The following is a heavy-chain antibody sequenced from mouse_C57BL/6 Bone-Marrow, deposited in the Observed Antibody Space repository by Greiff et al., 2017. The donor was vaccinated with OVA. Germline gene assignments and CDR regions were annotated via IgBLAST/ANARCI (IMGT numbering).Heavy chain of an antibody. J-gene: IGHJ3*01. Sequence: EVQRVESGPGLVKPSQSLSLTCSVTGYSITSGYYWNWIRQFPGNKLEWMGYISYDGSNNYNPSLKNRISITRDTSKNQFFLKLNSVTTEDTATYYCAREVYDYEGFAYWGQGTLVTVSA. D-gene: IGHD2-4*01. CDR2: ISYDGSN. V-gene: IGHV3-6*01. CDR1: GYSITSGYY. CDR3: AREVYDYEGFAY.